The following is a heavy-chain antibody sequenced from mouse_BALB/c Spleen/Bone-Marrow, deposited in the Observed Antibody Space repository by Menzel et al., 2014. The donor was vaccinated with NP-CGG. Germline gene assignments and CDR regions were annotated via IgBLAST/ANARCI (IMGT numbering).Heavy chain of an antibody. CDR2: IHPNSGNT. V-gene: IGHV1S130*01. CDR3: ARHHRVAYYFD. Sequence: VHLVESGSELVRPGASVKLSCKASGYTFTNSWIHWAKQRPGQGLEWIGEIHPNSGNTNYNEKFKGKATLTVDTSSSTADVDLSSLTSEDSAVYYCARHHRVAYYFD. CDR1: GYTFTNSW. J-gene: IGHJ2*01.